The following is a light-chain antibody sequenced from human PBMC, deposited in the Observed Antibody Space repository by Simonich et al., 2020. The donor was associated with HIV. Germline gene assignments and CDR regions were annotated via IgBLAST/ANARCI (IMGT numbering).Light chain of an antibody. CDR2: KVS. V-gene: IGKV2-30*02. CDR3: MQGTLWWT. CDR1: QSLGHSDGKTY. Sequence: DIVMTQSPLSQPVTLGQPASISCRSSQSLGHSDGKTYLNWYHQRPGQSPRRLIYKVSNRDSGVPDRFSGSGSDTDFTLKISRVEAENVGIYYCMQGTLWWTFGQGTKVEIK. J-gene: IGKJ1*01.